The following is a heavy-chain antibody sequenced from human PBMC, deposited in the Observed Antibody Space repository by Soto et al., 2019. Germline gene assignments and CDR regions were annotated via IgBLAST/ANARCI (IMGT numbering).Heavy chain of an antibody. Sequence: PSETLSLTCSVSGGSINSYYWSWIRQPPGKGLEWMCYIYYSGTANYNPSLTSRVTMSVDTSTNKFFLKLSSMTAADSAVYDCAPHRGRYSYIWFDPWGQGTLVTVSS. CDR2: IYYSGTA. CDR1: GGSINSYY. CDR3: APHRGRYSYIWFDP. J-gene: IGHJ5*02. D-gene: IGHD1-26*01. V-gene: IGHV4-59*01.